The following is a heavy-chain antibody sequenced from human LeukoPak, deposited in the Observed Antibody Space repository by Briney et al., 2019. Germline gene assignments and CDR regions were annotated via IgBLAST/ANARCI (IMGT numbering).Heavy chain of an antibody. CDR3: AREPAPFRSGWYWIH. CDR2: VAHDGSIS. Sequence: QPGRSQRLSCAASGFTFSNFGMHWVRQAPGKGLEWVAVVAHDGSISYFADSAKGRFTISRDNSKNTLYLQMNKLRVEDTAVYYCAREPAPFRSGWYWIHWGQGTLVTVSS. J-gene: IGHJ4*02. CDR1: GFTFSNFG. V-gene: IGHV3-30*03. D-gene: IGHD6-19*01.